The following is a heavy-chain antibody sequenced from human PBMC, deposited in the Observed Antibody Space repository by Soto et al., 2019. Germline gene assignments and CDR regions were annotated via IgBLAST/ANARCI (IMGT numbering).Heavy chain of an antibody. CDR3: ARGSLAADALDY. CDR2: INPSGGST. D-gene: IGHD6-13*01. V-gene: IGHV1-46*03. Sequence: ASLKVSCKASGYTFTSYYMHWVRQAPGQGLEWMGIINPSGGSTSYAQKFQGRVAMTRDTSTSTVYMELSSLRSEDTAVYYCARGSLAADALDYWGQGTLVTVSS. J-gene: IGHJ4*02. CDR1: GYTFTSYY.